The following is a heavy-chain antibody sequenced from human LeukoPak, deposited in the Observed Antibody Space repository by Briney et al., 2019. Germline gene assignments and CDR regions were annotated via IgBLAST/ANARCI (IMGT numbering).Heavy chain of an antibody. V-gene: IGHV3-48*03. CDR3: ARGQRPQYTSTWDNWFDP. D-gene: IGHD2-2*01. CDR1: GFPFSSYE. J-gene: IGHJ5*02. CDR2: ISSSGNKI. Sequence: PGGSLRLSCAVSGFPFSSYEMNWVRQAPGKRLQWVSYISSSGNKIYYAASVKGRFTISRDNAKNSLYLQIDSLRAEDTAVYYCARGQRPQYTSTWDNWFDPWGQGTQVTVSS.